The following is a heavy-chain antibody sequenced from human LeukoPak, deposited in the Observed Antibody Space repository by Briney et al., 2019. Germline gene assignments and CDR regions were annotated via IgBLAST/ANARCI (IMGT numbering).Heavy chain of an antibody. D-gene: IGHD6-6*01. CDR2: ISTYDGNA. Sequence: GASVKVSCKASGYSFTSYGFTWVRQAPGQGLEWMGWISTYDGNANYAQKLQGRVTMTTDTSTITAYMELRSLRSDDTAVYYCAGGEGGSSSSWGQGTLVTVSS. V-gene: IGHV1-18*01. J-gene: IGHJ4*02. CDR1: GYSFTSYG. CDR3: AGGEGGSSSS.